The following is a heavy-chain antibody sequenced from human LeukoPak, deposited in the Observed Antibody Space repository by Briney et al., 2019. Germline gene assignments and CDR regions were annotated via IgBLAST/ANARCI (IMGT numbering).Heavy chain of an antibody. V-gene: IGHV3-48*01. D-gene: IGHD2-15*01. CDR2: ISSSSGTI. CDR3: ARDLGYCSGGSCYNIRFDP. J-gene: IGHJ5*02. Sequence: GGSLRLSCAASGFTFSSNSTNWVRQAPGKGLEWVSYISSSSGTIYYADSVEGRFTISRDNAKNSLYLQMNSLRAEDTALYYCARDLGYCSGGSCYNIRFDPWGQGTLVTVSS. CDR1: GFTFSSNS.